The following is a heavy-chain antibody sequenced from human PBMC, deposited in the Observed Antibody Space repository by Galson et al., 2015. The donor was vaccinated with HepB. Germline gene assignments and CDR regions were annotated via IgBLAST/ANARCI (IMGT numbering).Heavy chain of an antibody. CDR3: AALWQEQEREGFDI. CDR1: GYSVSSNSAA. Sequence: CAIPGYSVSSNSAAWNWIRQSPSRGLEWLGRTYYRSKWYNDYAVSVKSRITINPDTSKNQFSLQLNPVTPEDTAVYYCAALWQEQEREGFDIWGQGTMVTVSS. J-gene: IGHJ3*02. V-gene: IGHV6-1*01. D-gene: IGHD1-26*01. CDR2: TYYRSKWYN.